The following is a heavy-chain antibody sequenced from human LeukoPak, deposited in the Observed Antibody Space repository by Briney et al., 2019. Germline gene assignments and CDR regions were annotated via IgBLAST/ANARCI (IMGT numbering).Heavy chain of an antibody. CDR3: ARGKWRDDAFDI. CDR2: MNPNSGNT. J-gene: IGHJ3*02. D-gene: IGHD5-12*01. CDR1: GYTFTSFD. Sequence: GASVKVSCKASGYTFTSFDIDWVRQAPGQGLEWMGWMNPNSGNTGYAQKLQGRVTMTTDTSTSTAYMELRSLRSDDTAVYYCARGKWRDDAFDIWGQGTMVTVSS. V-gene: IGHV1-8*01.